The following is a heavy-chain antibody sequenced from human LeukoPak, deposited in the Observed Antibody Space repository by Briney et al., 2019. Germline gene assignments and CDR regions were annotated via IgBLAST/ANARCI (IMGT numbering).Heavy chain of an antibody. CDR2: ISWDGGST. Sequence: GGSLRLSCAASGFTFDDYTMHWVRQAPGKGLEWVSLISWDGGSTYYADSVKGRFTISRDNSKNSLYLQMNSLRTEDTALYYCAKVGRSNTVAYYFDYWGQGTLVTVSS. J-gene: IGHJ4*02. CDR1: GFTFDDYT. V-gene: IGHV3-43*01. D-gene: IGHD5-12*01. CDR3: AKVGRSNTVAYYFDY.